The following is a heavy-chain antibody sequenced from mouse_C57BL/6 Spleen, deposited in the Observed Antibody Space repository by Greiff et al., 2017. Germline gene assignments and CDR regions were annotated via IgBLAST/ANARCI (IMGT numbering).Heavy chain of an antibody. CDR2: IWWDDDK. CDR3: ARIGDPLRYFDV. CDR1: GFSLSTFGMG. D-gene: IGHD6-1*01. Sequence: QVQLKESGPGILQPSQTLSLTCSFSGFSLSTFGMGVGWIRQPSGKGLEWLAHIWWDDDKYYNPAMKGRLTISKDTSKNQGFLKIANVDTADTATYYCARIGDPLRYFDVWGTGTTVTVSS. J-gene: IGHJ1*03. V-gene: IGHV8-8*01.